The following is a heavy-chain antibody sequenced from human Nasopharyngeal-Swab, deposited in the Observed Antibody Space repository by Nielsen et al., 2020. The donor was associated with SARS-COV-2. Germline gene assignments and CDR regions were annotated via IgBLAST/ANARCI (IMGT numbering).Heavy chain of an antibody. CDR2: NYYSGST. V-gene: IGHV4-30-4*01. J-gene: IGHJ4*02. Sequence: SETLSLTCTVSGGSISSGDYYWSWIRQPPGKGLEWIGYNYYSGSTYYNPSLKSRVTISVDTSKNQFSLKLSSVTAADTAVYYCARESYSLDGEFDDWGQGTLVTVSS. D-gene: IGHD3-10*01. CDR3: ARESYSLDGEFDD. CDR1: GGSISSGDYY.